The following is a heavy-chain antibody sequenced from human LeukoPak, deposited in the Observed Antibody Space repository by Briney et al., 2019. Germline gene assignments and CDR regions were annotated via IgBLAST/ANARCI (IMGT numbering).Heavy chain of an antibody. D-gene: IGHD4-17*01. CDR1: GFTFSSYS. CDR3: ARDWSGDHFDY. J-gene: IGHJ4*02. CDR2: ISSSSSYI. Sequence: GGSLRLSCAASGFTFSSYSMNWVRQAPGKGLEWVSSISSSSSYIYYADSVKGRFTISRDDAKNSLYLQMNSLRAEDTAVYYCARDWSGDHFDYWGQGTLVTVSS. V-gene: IGHV3-21*01.